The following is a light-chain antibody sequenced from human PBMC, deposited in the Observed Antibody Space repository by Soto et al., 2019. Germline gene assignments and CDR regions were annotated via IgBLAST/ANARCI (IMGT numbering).Light chain of an antibody. Sequence: TQSPSTLSASVGDTGTVTCRASQSVSSYLAWYQQKPGQAPRLLIYDASNRATGIPARFSGSGSGTDFTLTISTLEPEDFAVYYCQQRSNWPLITFGGGTKVDIK. J-gene: IGKJ4*01. CDR2: DAS. CDR1: QSVSSY. V-gene: IGKV3-11*01. CDR3: QQRSNWPLIT.